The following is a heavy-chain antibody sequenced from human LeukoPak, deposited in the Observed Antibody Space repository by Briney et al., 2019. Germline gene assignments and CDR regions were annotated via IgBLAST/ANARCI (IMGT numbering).Heavy chain of an antibody. CDR1: GFTFDDYA. J-gene: IGHJ4*02. CDR2: ISSYGGTI. V-gene: IGHV3-23*01. CDR3: AKAGPYYFDS. Sequence: PGGSLRLSCAASGFTFDDYAMHWVRQAPGKGLEWVSSISSYGGTIYYADSVKGRFAISRDNSRNTLYLQMNTLRAEDTAVYYCAKAGPYYFDSWGQGTLVTVSS.